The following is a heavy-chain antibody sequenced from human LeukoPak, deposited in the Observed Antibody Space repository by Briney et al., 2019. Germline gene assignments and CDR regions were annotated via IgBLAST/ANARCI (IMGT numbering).Heavy chain of an antibody. CDR2: ISGSGDNT. D-gene: IGHD3-22*01. V-gene: IGHV3-23*01. CDR1: GFTFSSYA. CDR3: AKGSYYDSSGSFYFDY. Sequence: PGRSLRLTCAASGFTFSSYAMSWVCQAPGKGLEWVSGISGSGDNTYYADSVKGRFTISRDNSKNTLYVQVNSLGTEDTAAYYCAKGSYYDSSGSFYFDYWGQGTLVTVSS. J-gene: IGHJ4*02.